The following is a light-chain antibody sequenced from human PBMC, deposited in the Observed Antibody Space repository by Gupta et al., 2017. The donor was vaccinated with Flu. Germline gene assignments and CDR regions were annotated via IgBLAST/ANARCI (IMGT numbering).Light chain of an antibody. Sequence: QLVLTPSPSASASLGASVKLTCTLSSGHSTYPIAWHQQQPEKGPRFLMKLNSDGSHDKGDGIPDRFSGSSSGAERYLTISRRQSEDEADYFCQAWGAGVRVFGGGTKLTVL. CDR2: LNSDGSH. CDR1: SGHSTYP. V-gene: IGLV4-69*01. J-gene: IGLJ3*02. CDR3: QAWGAGVRV.